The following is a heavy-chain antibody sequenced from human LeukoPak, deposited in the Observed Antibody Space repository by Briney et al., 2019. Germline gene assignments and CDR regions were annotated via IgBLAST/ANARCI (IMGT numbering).Heavy chain of an antibody. Sequence: ASVKVSCKASGYTFANFYIHWVRQAPGEGLEWMGLIIPIGDSTSYAQKFQGRVTMTKDTSTSTVYMHLSSLTSEDTAVSYCARDFCSSGCPILEPNFDYWGQGTLVTASA. D-gene: IGHD3-3*01. CDR2: IIPIGDST. J-gene: IGHJ4*02. CDR3: ARDFCSSGCPILEPNFDY. V-gene: IGHV1-46*01. CDR1: GYTFANFY.